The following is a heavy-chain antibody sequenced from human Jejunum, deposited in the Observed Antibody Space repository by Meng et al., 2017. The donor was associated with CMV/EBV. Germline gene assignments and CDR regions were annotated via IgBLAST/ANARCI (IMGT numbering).Heavy chain of an antibody. J-gene: IGHJ4*01. CDR3: VKDWAFEYNQGGHYHLDK. CDR1: TFSSYG. CDR2: IRFDGTND. D-gene: IGHD3-10*01. Sequence: TFSSYGMHWVRQTPGKGLNWVAFIRFDGTNDLYADSVKGRFTISRDNSKNTVYLQMDILRIEDSAVYYCVKDWAFEYNQGGHYHLDKWGQGALVTVSS. V-gene: IGHV3-30*02.